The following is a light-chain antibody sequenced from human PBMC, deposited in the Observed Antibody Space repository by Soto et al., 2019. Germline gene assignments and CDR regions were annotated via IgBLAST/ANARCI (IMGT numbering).Light chain of an antibody. Sequence: QSALTQPASVSGSPGQSITISCSGTSSDVGGYNFVSWYQHHPGKPPKLMLYNVSNRPSGVSSRFSGSKSGNTASLTISGLQAEDEAHYYCSSYTSSWTLVFGGGTKLTVL. J-gene: IGLJ2*01. CDR3: SSYTSSWTLV. V-gene: IGLV2-14*03. CDR2: NVS. CDR1: SSDVGGYNF.